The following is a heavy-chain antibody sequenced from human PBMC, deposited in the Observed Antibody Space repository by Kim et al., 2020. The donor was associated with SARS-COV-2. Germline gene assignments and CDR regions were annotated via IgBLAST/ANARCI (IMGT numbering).Heavy chain of an antibody. CDR2: INPSGGST. CDR3: ARDRIAAAGDYYGMDV. CDR1: GYTFTSYY. J-gene: IGHJ6*02. Sequence: ASVKVSCKASGYTFTSYYMHWVRQAPGQGLEWMGIINPSGGSTSYAQKFQGRVTMTRDTSTSTVYMELSSLRSEDTAVYYCARDRIAAAGDYYGMDVWGQGTTVTVSS. V-gene: IGHV1-46*01. D-gene: IGHD6-13*01.